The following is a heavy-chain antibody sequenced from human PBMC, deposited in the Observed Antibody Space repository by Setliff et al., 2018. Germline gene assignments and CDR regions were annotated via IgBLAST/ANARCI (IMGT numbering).Heavy chain of an antibody. J-gene: IGHJ6*03. D-gene: IGHD2-15*01. Sequence: SVKVSCKASGGTFSNIGISWVRQAPGQGLEWMGGIIPLFGTTNYAQEFQGRVTITTDEPTNTAYMELSSLRSEDTAMYYCAREKVVVVSATSYRYYMDVWGKGTTVTVSS. CDR2: IIPLFGTT. CDR1: GGTFSNIG. CDR3: AREKVVVVSATSYRYYMDV. V-gene: IGHV1-69*05.